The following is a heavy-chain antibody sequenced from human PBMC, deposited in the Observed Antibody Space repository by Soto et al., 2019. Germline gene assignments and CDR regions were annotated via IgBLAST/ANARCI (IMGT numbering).Heavy chain of an antibody. CDR3: TRDVAATYGDYHFDY. CDR2: IWNDGSNK. V-gene: IGHV3-33*01. CDR1: GFTFSNYG. D-gene: IGHD4-17*01. Sequence: QVHLVESGGGVVQPGRSLRLSCAAAGFTFSNYGMHWVRQAPGEGLEWVAVIWNDGSNKYYADSVKGRFTISRDNSKNTLYLQLSSLRVDDTAVYYCTRDVAATYGDYHFDYWGQGTLVTVSS. J-gene: IGHJ4*02.